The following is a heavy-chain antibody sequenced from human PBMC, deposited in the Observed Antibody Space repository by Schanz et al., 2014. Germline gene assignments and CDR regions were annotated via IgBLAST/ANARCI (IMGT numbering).Heavy chain of an antibody. J-gene: IGHJ6*03. CDR3: AKGSRSGSKVMDV. D-gene: IGHD3-10*01. CDR1: GFTFSSYG. V-gene: IGHV3-33*03. CDR2: IWYDGSNK. Sequence: VQLLESGGGLVQPGGSLRLSCAASGFTFSSYGMHWVRQAPGKGLEWVAVIWYDGSNKYYADSVKGRFTISRDSAKNSLYLQMNSLRPEDTALYYCAKGSRSGSKVMDVWGKGTTVTVSS.